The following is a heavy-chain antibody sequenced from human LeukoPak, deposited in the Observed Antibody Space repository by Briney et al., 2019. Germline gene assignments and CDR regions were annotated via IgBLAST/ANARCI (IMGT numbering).Heavy chain of an antibody. CDR3: ARDTSGYRRGSFDY. J-gene: IGHJ4*02. CDR2: IYYSGST. CDR1: GGPTTSYY. V-gene: IGHV4-59*01. Sequence: SETLSLTSTVSGGPTTSYYWSWIRQPPGKGLEWIGYIYYSGSTNYNPSLKSRVTISVDTSKNQFSLKLSSLTAADTAVYYCARDTSGYRRGSFDYWVRAALVSVSS. D-gene: IGHD3-22*01.